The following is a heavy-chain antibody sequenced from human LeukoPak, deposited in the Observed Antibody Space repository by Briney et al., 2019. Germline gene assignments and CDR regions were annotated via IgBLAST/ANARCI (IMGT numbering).Heavy chain of an antibody. CDR1: GFTFSSYS. Sequence: GGSLRLSCAASGFTFSSYSMNWVRQAPGKGLEWVSSISSSSSYIYYAGSVKGRFTISRDNAKNSLYLQMNSLRAEDTAVYYCARDHQGNDGHFDYWGQGTLVTVSS. CDR2: ISSSSSYI. J-gene: IGHJ4*02. CDR3: ARDHQGNDGHFDY. V-gene: IGHV3-21*01. D-gene: IGHD1-1*01.